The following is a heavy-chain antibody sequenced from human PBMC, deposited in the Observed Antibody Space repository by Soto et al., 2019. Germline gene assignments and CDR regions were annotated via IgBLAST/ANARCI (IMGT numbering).Heavy chain of an antibody. CDR2: IYHSGST. CDR1: GGSIRIGGCS. J-gene: IGHJ4*02. CDR3: AREGYSYGLFDY. Sequence: PSETLSLTCSVSGGSIRIGGCSWLWIRQPPGKGLEWIGYIYHSGSTYYNPSLKSRVTISVDRSKNQFSLKLSSVTAADTAVYYCAREGYSYGLFDYWGQGTLVTVSS. D-gene: IGHD5-18*01. V-gene: IGHV4-30-2*01.